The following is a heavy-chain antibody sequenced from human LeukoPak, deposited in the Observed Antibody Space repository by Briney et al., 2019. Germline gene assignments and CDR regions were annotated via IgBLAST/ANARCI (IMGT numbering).Heavy chain of an antibody. CDR1: GFTFRTYG. V-gene: IGHV3-33*01. CDR2: IWYDGSDK. CDR3: ARGGTIHWVEDY. J-gene: IGHJ4*02. Sequence: GISLRLSCAASGFTFRTYGMHGVRQAPAKGLVEVAIIWYDGSDKYYSDSMKGRFTISRDNSRNTLYLQMNSLRAEDTGVYYCARGGTIHWVEDYWGQGTLVTVSS. D-gene: IGHD2-21*01.